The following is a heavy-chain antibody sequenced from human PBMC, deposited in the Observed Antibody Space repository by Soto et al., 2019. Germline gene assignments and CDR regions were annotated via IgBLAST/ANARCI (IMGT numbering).Heavy chain of an antibody. CDR1: GFNFRSHA. D-gene: IGHD1-1*01. CDR2: ISSHAGAT. J-gene: IGHJ5*01. V-gene: IGHV3-23*01. Sequence: EVQLLESGGGLVQPGGSLRVSCAVSGFNFRSHAMSWVRQAPGKGLEWVSGISSHAGATYYTYSVKGRFTITRENYNNTLFLQMNSLRAEDTAIYFCERDWGTTGIGGWFDSWGQGTLVSVSS. CDR3: ERDWGTTGIGGWFDS.